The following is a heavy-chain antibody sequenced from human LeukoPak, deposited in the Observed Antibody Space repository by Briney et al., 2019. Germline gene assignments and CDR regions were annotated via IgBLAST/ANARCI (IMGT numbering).Heavy chain of an antibody. D-gene: IGHD6-13*01. CDR1: RFTLSSYA. CDR2: ITGSGGST. V-gene: IGHV3-23*01. CDR3: AKAVPGIALDY. J-gene: IGHJ4*02. Sequence: HPGRSLRLSCAASRFTLSSYAMTSVRHGPAKEPQRVSSITGSGGSTYYADSVKGRFTISRDDSKNTLFLQMNSLTVEDTAVYYCAKAVPGIALDYWGQGTLVTVSS.